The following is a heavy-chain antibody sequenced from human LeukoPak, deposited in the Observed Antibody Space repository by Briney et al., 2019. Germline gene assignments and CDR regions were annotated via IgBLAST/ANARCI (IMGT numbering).Heavy chain of an antibody. V-gene: IGHV1-2*06. D-gene: IGHD5-18*01. J-gene: IGHJ4*02. CDR3: ARSTIQLWLPDY. CDR1: GYTFTGYY. CDR2: INPNSGGT. Sequence: ASVKVSCKASGYTFTGYYMHWVRQAPGQGLEWMGRINPNSGGTNYAQKFQGRVTMTRDTSISTAYMELSRLRSNDTAVSYCARSTIQLWLPDYWGQGTLVTVSS.